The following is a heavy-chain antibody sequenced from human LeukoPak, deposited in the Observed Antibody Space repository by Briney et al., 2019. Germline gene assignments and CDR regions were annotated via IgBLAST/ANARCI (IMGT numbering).Heavy chain of an antibody. Sequence: GGSLRLSCAASGFTFSSYAMSWVRQAPGKGLEWVSAISGSGGSTYYADSVKGRFTISRDNSKNTLYLQMNSLRAEDTAVYYCAKDQEGYCSSTSCQLYWGQGTLVTASS. J-gene: IGHJ4*02. CDR3: AKDQEGYCSSTSCQLY. V-gene: IGHV3-23*01. CDR1: GFTFSSYA. CDR2: ISGSGGST. D-gene: IGHD2-2*01.